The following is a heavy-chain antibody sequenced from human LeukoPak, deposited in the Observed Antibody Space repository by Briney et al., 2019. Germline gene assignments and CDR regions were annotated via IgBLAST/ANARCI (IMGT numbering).Heavy chain of an antibody. Sequence: ASVKVSCKASGYTFTGYYMHWVRQAPGQGLEWMGWINPNSGGTNYAQKFQGRVTMTRDTSISTAYMELSRLRSDDTAVYCCARDLITIFGVAKENWFDPWGQGTLVTVSS. D-gene: IGHD3-3*01. CDR2: INPNSGGT. J-gene: IGHJ5*02. CDR3: ARDLITIFGVAKENWFDP. CDR1: GYTFTGYY. V-gene: IGHV1-2*02.